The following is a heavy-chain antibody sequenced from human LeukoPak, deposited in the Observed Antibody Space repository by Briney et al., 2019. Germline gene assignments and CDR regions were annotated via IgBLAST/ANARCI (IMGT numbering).Heavy chain of an antibody. CDR3: ARDKLTGDSHFDS. Sequence: GGSLRLSSAASGFTFSTYWMSWVRQAPGKGLEWVANINQDGSEKYSVDSVKGRFTISRDNAKNSLYLQMNSLRAEDTAVYYCARDKLTGDSHFDSWGQGTLVTVSS. J-gene: IGHJ4*02. CDR2: INQDGSEK. V-gene: IGHV3-7*01. CDR1: GFTFSTYW. D-gene: IGHD7-27*01.